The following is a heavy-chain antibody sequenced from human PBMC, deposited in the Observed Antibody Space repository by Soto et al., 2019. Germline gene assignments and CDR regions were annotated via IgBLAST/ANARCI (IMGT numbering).Heavy chain of an antibody. CDR1: GGSISSGGYS. Sequence: PSETLSLTCAVSGGSISSGGYSWSWIRQPPGKGLEWIGYIYHSGSTYYNPSLKSRVTISVDTSKNQFSLKLSSVTAADTAVYFCAKLGDYYQALDHWSQGTLVTVSS. J-gene: IGHJ4*02. CDR3: AKLGDYYQALDH. D-gene: IGHD3-3*01. V-gene: IGHV4-30-2*01. CDR2: IYHSGST.